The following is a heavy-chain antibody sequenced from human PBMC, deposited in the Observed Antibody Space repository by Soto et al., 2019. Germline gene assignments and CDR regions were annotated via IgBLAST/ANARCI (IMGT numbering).Heavy chain of an antibody. V-gene: IGHV1-3*01. J-gene: IGHJ4*01. Sequence: GAAVKVSCKACGYTFTSYVIHWVRQAPGQRLEWLGWINAGNGNTKYSQKFQGRVTITRDTSASTAYMDLSSLRSEDTAVYYCARDIFSDCYHSSGYYFDYWG. D-gene: IGHD3-22*01. CDR1: GYTFTSYV. CDR2: INAGNGNT. CDR3: ARDIFSDCYHSSGYYFDY.